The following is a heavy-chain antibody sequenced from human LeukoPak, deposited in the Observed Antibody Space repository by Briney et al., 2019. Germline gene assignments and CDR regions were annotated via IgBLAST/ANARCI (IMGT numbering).Heavy chain of an antibody. V-gene: IGHV4-59*11. CDR2: IYYSGST. CDR3: ARYTDSSGYGLNAFDI. CDR1: GGSISSHY. Sequence: PSETLSLTCTVSGGSISSHYWSWIRQPPGKGLEWIGYIYYSGSTNYNPSLKSRVTISVDTSKNQFSLKLSSVTAADTAVYYCARYTDSSGYGLNAFDIWGQGTMVTVSS. D-gene: IGHD3-22*01. J-gene: IGHJ3*02.